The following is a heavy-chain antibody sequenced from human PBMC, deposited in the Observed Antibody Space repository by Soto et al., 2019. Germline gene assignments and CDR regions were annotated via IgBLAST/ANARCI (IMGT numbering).Heavy chain of an antibody. V-gene: IGHV1-2*02. CDR2: INPNSGGT. CDR1: GYTFTGYY. CDR3: ARAMGFYYYYGMDV. Sequence: ASVKVSCKASGYTFTGYYMHWVLQAPGQGLEWMGWINPNSGGTNYAQKFQGRVTMTRDTSISTAYMELSRLRSDDTAVYYCARAMGFYYYYGMDVWGQGTTVTVSS. J-gene: IGHJ6*02.